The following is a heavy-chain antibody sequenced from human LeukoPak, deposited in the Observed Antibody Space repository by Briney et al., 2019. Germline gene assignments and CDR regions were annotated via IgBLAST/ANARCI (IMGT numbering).Heavy chain of an antibody. Sequence: GGSLRLSCAASGFTFSSYGMSWVRQAPGKGLEWVSAISGRGGSTYYADSVKGRFTISRDNSKHTLYLQMNSLRAEDTAVYYCAKDLESYYDSSGYSSNDYWGQGTLVTVSS. J-gene: IGHJ4*02. D-gene: IGHD3-22*01. CDR1: GFTFSSYG. CDR3: AKDLESYYDSSGYSSNDY. CDR2: ISGRGGST. V-gene: IGHV3-23*01.